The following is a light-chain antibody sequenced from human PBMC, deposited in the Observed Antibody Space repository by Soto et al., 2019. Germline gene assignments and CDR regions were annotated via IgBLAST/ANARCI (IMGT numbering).Light chain of an antibody. Sequence: EIVLTQSPGTLSLSPGERATLSCWASQSVSSSYLAWYQQKPGQAPRLLIYGASSRATGIPDRFSGGGAGTDFPLTISRLEPEDFAVYYCQQYGSSPSLFTFCPGTKVDI. J-gene: IGKJ3*01. V-gene: IGKV3-20*01. CDR2: GAS. CDR1: QSVSSSY. CDR3: QQYGSSPSLFT.